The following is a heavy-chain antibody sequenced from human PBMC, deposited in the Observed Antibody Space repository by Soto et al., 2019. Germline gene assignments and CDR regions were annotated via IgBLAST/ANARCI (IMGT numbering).Heavy chain of an antibody. CDR1: GFTFSSYT. J-gene: IGHJ6*03. Sequence: EVQLVESGGGLVQPGGSLRLSCTTSGFTFSSYTMNWVRQAPGKGLEWVSSITSSGSSIYYGDSVRGRFTISRDNANGKNSLYLQMNSLRVEDTAVYYWARDGSEGSGEIGYYYYMDVWGTGTTVTVSS. V-gene: IGHV3-21*01. D-gene: IGHD2-15*01. CDR2: ITSSGSSI. CDR3: ARDGSEGSGEIGYYYYMDV.